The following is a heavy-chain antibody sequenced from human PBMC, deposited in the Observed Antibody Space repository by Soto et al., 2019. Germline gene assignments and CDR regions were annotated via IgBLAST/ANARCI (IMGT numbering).Heavy chain of an antibody. V-gene: IGHV5-51*01. Sequence: LAESLKITCQGSGYRFTSYWNGWVRQMPGNGLEWMAIIYPGDSDTRYSPSFQGQVTISADKSISTAYLQWSSLKASDTAMYYCARRGVGVGSVLKHAFDIWGQGTMVTVSS. CDR3: ARRGVGVGSVLKHAFDI. CDR1: GYRFTSYW. D-gene: IGHD2-8*01. CDR2: IYPGDSDT. J-gene: IGHJ3*02.